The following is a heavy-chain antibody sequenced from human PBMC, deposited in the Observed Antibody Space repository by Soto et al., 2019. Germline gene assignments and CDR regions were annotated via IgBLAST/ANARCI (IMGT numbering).Heavy chain of an antibody. CDR1: GFTFNTYV. Sequence: EVQLLESGGGLVQPGGSLRLSCAASGFTFNTYVMNWVRQAPGKGLEWVSTISYSADKTRYADSVKGRFTISRDNSRDALFLQMNSPGADDAAVYYCARRARTATTSWWAFDVWGQGTMVTVSS. CDR3: ARRARTATTSWWAFDV. J-gene: IGHJ3*01. CDR2: ISYSADKT. D-gene: IGHD1-7*01. V-gene: IGHV3-23*01.